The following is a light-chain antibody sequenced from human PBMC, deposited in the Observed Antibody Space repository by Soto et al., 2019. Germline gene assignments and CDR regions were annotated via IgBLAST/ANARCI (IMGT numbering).Light chain of an antibody. CDR3: QQSYSTPYT. J-gene: IGKJ2*01. CDR1: QSISSY. V-gene: IGKV1-39*01. Sequence: DIQMTQSPSSLSASVGDRVTITCRARQSISSYLNWYQQKPGKAPKLLIYAAYSLRNGVRSRFSGNGSGTYFTLTISSLDPEEFATYYGQQSYSTPYTCGQGTKLEIK. CDR2: AAY.